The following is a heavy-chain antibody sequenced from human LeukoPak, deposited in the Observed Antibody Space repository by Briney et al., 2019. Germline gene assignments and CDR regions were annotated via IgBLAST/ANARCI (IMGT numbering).Heavy chain of an antibody. V-gene: IGHV3-48*03. D-gene: IGHD2-2*01. J-gene: IGHJ4*02. CDR1: GLTFSSYE. CDR3: ARVGCSRTSCYDGY. Sequence: PGGSLRLSCAASGLTFSSYEMNWVRQAPGKGLEWVSYISSSGSTIYYADSVKGRFTISRDNAKNSLYLQMTSLRAEDTAVYYCARVGCSRTSCYDGYWGQGTLVTVSS. CDR2: ISSSGSTI.